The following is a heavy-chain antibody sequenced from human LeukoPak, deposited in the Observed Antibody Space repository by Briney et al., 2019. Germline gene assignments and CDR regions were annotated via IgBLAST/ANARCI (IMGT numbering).Heavy chain of an antibody. V-gene: IGHV1-69*13. CDR2: IIPIFGTA. CDR3: ARDLGCSSTGCYISIGDAFDI. D-gene: IGHD2-2*02. Sequence: EASVKVSCKASGGTFSSYAISWVRQAPGQGLEWMGGIIPIFGTANYAQKFQGRVTITADESTSTAYMELSSLRSEDTAVYYCARDLGCSSTGCYISIGDAFDIWGQGTMVTVSS. J-gene: IGHJ3*02. CDR1: GGTFSSYA.